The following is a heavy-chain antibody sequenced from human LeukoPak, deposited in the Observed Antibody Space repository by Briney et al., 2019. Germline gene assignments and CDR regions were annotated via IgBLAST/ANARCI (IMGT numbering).Heavy chain of an antibody. J-gene: IGHJ5*02. CDR2: IIPIFGTA. CDR1: GGTFSSYA. D-gene: IGHD3-10*01. CDR3: ARTLYYYSSGWFDP. V-gene: IGHV1-69*13. Sequence: ASVKVSCKAPGGTFSSYAITWVRQAPGQGLEWMGGIIPIFGTANYAQKFQGRVTITADESTSTAYMELSSLRSEDTAVYYCARTLYYYSSGWFDPWGQGTLVTVSS.